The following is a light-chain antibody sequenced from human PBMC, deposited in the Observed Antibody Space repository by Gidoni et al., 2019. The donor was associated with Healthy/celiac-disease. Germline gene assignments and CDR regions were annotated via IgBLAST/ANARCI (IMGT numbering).Light chain of an antibody. J-gene: IGLJ2*01. V-gene: IGLV7-46*01. CDR1: TGAVTSGHY. CDR2: DTS. Sequence: QAVVPQQPPLTVSPGGTVTPTCGSSTGAVTSGHYPYWFQQKPGQAPRTLIYDTSNKHSWTPARFSGSLHGGKAALTLSGAQPEDEAEYYCLLSYSGARVVFGGGTKLTVL. CDR3: LLSYSGARVV.